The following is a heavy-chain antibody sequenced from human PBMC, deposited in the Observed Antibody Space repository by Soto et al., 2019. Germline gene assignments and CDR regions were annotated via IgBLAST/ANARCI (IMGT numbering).Heavy chain of an antibody. CDR2: ISGSGGST. CDR3: AKDGYYYDSSGFHDSFDI. Sequence: AGSLRLSCAASGFTFSSYAMSWVRQAPGKGLEWVSAISGSGGSTYYAASVKGRFTISRDNSKNTLYLQMNSLRAEDTAVYYCAKDGYYYDSSGFHDSFDIWGQGTMVTVSS. CDR1: GFTFSSYA. J-gene: IGHJ3*02. V-gene: IGHV3-23*01. D-gene: IGHD3-22*01.